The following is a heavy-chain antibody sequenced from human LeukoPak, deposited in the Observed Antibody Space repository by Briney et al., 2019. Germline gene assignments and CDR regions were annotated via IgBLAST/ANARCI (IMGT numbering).Heavy chain of an antibody. CDR1: GFTVSITN. Sequence: GRSLRLPCAASGFTVSITNMNWVRQAPGKGLEWVSVIYGDGHTVYADSVKGRFTISRDNSKNMVYLQMNSLRPEDSAVYYCAKTVSSWYDNPPFDYWGQGTLVTVSS. V-gene: IGHV3-66*02. J-gene: IGHJ4*02. CDR3: AKTVSSWYDNPPFDY. CDR2: IYGDGHT. D-gene: IGHD6-13*01.